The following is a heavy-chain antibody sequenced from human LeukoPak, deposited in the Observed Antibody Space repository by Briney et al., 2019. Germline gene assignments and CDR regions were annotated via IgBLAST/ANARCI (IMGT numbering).Heavy chain of an antibody. J-gene: IGHJ6*03. CDR3: ARGRSSSWYPYYYYYYMDV. CDR2: ISAYNGNT. CDR1: GYTFTSYG. V-gene: IGHV1-18*01. D-gene: IGHD6-13*01. Sequence: ASVKVSCKASGYTFTSYGISWVRQAPGQGLEWMGWISAYNGNTNYAQKLQGRVTMTTDTSTSTAYMELRSLRSDDTAVYYCARGRSSSWYPYYYYYYMDVWGKGTTVTVSS.